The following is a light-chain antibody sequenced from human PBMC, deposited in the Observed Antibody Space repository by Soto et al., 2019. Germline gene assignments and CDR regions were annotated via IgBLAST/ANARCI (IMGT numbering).Light chain of an antibody. CDR1: QSVSSN. CDR3: QQYKNWPPWT. V-gene: IGKV3-15*01. Sequence: EIVMTQSPATLSVSPGERATLSCRASQSVSSNLAWYQQKPGQAPRLLIYGASTRATGIPARFSGSGSGTESTLTISSLRSEDYAFYYCQQYKNWPPWTFGQGTQVEIK. CDR2: GAS. J-gene: IGKJ1*01.